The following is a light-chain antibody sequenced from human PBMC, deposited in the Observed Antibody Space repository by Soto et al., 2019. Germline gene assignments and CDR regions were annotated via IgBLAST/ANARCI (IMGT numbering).Light chain of an antibody. V-gene: IGKV3-15*01. J-gene: IGKJ5*01. CDR2: RAS. CDR3: HQYNNWFPFT. Sequence: EGVLTQSPATLSVSPGERATLSCRASESVNNKLGWYQQKPGQAPRLLICRASTRATGIPARFSGSGSGTEFTLTISSLQSEDSAVYYCHQYNNWFPFTFGQGTRLEIK. CDR1: ESVNNK.